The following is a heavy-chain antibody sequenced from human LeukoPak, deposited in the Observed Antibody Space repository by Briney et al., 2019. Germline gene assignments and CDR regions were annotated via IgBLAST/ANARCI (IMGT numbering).Heavy chain of an antibody. D-gene: IGHD3-10*01. CDR1: GGSISSSSYY. CDR3: ARAPTMVRGVGFDY. Sequence: SETLSLTCTVSGGSISSSSYYWGWIRQPPGKGLEWIGSIYYSGSTYYNPSLKSRVTISVDTSKNQFSLKLSSVTAADTAVYYCARAPTMVRGVGFDYWGQGTLVTVSS. J-gene: IGHJ4*02. CDR2: IYYSGST. V-gene: IGHV4-39*07.